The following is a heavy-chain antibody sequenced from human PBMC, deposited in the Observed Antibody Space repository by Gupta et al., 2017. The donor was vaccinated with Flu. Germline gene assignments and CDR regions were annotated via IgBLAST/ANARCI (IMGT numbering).Heavy chain of an antibody. CDR1: GFTFSSYE. D-gene: IGHD6-19*01. CDR3: ARAPTGYSSGWRFDY. Sequence: EVQLVESGGGLVQPGGSLRLSCAASGFTFSSYEMNWVRQAPGKGLEWVSYISSSGSTIYYADSVKGRFTISRDNAKNSLYLQMNSLRAEDTAVYYCARAPTGYSSGWRFDYWGQGTLVTVSS. CDR2: ISSSGSTI. J-gene: IGHJ4*02. V-gene: IGHV3-48*03.